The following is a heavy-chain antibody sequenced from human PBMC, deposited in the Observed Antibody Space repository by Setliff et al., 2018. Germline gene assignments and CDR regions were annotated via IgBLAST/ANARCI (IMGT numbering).Heavy chain of an antibody. D-gene: IGHD2-21*02. CDR1: GYSISSGYI. V-gene: IGHV4-38-2*02. CDR3: ARDLGHGGDSDY. J-gene: IGHJ4*02. Sequence: SETLSLTCTVSGYSISSGYIWGWIRQPPGKGLEWVGNIGHTGSINYNPSLKSRLTISRDTSKNKVSLKLNSVTATDTAVYYCARDLGHGGDSDYWGQGILVTVSS. CDR2: IGHTGSI.